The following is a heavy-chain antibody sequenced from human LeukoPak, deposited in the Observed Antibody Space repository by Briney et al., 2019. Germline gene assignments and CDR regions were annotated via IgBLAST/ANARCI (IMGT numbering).Heavy chain of an antibody. CDR2: ITSSSSTI. J-gene: IGHJ4*02. V-gene: IGHV3-48*01. D-gene: IGHD6-19*01. CDR1: GFTFSTYK. Sequence: GGSLRLSCAASGFTFSTYKMNWVRQAPGKGLEWVSYITSSSSTIYYADSVKGRFTISRDNSKNTLYLQMNSLRAEDTAVYYCARDRGGSSGWYKTGYFDYWGQGTLVTVSS. CDR3: ARDRGGSSGWYKTGYFDY.